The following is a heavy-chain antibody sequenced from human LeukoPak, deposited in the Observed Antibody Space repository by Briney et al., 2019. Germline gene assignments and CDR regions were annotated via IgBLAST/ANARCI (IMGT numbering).Heavy chain of an antibody. CDR3: TKGPLLGSGYHSDY. J-gene: IGHJ4*02. CDR1: GFTFASAA. V-gene: IGHV3-23*01. D-gene: IGHD3-22*01. Sequence: PGGSLRLSCAVSGFTFASAAMTWVRQAPGKGLEWVSTITGSDDETYYADSVKGRFTISRDYSKNTLHLQMNSLRVEDTAIYSFTKGPLLGSGYHSDYWGQGTLVTVSS. CDR2: ITGSDDET.